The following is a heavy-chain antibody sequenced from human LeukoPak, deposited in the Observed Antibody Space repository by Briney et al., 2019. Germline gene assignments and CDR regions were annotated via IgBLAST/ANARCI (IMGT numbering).Heavy chain of an antibody. Sequence: WGSLRLSCAASGFTLSSYAMSWVRQAPGKGLEWVSAISGSGGSTYYADSVKGRFTISRDNSKNTLYLQMNSLRAEDTAVYYCAKEGSSGWYYYFDYWGQGTLVTVSS. V-gene: IGHV3-23*01. CDR2: ISGSGGST. CDR3: AKEGSSGWYYYFDY. CDR1: GFTLSSYA. J-gene: IGHJ4*02. D-gene: IGHD6-19*01.